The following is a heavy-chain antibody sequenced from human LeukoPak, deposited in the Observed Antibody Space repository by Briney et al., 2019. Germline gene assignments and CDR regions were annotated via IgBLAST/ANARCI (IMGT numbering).Heavy chain of an antibody. D-gene: IGHD3-3*01. CDR2: FDPEDGET. Sequence: GASVKVSCKVSGYTLTELSMHWVRQAPGKGLEWMGGFDPEDGETIYAQKFQGRVTMTEDTSTDTAYMELSSLRSEDTAVYYCATLLYYDFWSGYYSFDYWGQGTLVTVSS. CDR3: ATLLYYDFWSGYYSFDY. CDR1: GYTLTELS. V-gene: IGHV1-24*01. J-gene: IGHJ4*02.